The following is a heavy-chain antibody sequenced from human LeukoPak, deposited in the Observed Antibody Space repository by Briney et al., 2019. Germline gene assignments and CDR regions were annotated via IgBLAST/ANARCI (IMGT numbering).Heavy chain of an antibody. CDR2: ISGSGGST. CDR3: ARYDFWSGYSPIDY. D-gene: IGHD3-3*01. CDR1: GFTFSSYA. V-gene: IGHV3-23*01. Sequence: GGSLRLSCAASGFTFSSYAMSWVRRAPGKGLEWVSAISGSGGSTYYADSVKGRFTISRDNSKNTLYLQMNSLRAEDTAVYYCARYDFWSGYSPIDYWGQGTLVTVSS. J-gene: IGHJ4*02.